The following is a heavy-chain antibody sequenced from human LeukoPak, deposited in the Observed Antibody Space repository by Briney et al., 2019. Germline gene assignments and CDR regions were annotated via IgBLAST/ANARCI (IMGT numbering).Heavy chain of an antibody. V-gene: IGHV3-23*01. CDR2: VSCNAGRT. D-gene: IGHD6-19*01. CDR3: ARGGQWLVLSVDY. Sequence: PGGSLRLSCAASGFAFSSFAMTWVRQAPGKGLEWVSTVSCNAGRTYYADFVKGRFTISGDNSKSTLHLQMNSLRAEDTAVYYCARGGQWLVLSVDYWGQGTLVTVSS. CDR1: GFAFSSFA. J-gene: IGHJ4*02.